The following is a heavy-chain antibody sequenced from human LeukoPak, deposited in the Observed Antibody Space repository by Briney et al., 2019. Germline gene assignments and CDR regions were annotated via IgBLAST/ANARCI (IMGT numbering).Heavy chain of an antibody. CDR1: GFTFSGYG. D-gene: IGHD2-8*01. CDR2: IWFDKNQ. J-gene: IGHJ6*02. Sequence: PGRSLRLSCAASGFTFSGYGMHWVRQAPGKGLEWVADIWFDKNQHFADSVKGRFAISRDNSKNTVYLQINSLRAEDTAVYYCARDRHCVNGVCHSPPGMDVWGQGTTVTVSS. V-gene: IGHV3-33*01. CDR3: ARDRHCVNGVCHSPPGMDV.